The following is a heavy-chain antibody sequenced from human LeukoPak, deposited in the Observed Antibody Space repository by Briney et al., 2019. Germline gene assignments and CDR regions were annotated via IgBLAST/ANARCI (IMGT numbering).Heavy chain of an antibody. CDR1: GYTFTGYY. J-gene: IGHJ4*02. CDR3: ARTYGSGSYYVY. CDR2: INPNSGGT. D-gene: IGHD3-10*01. Sequence: ASVKVSCKASGYTFTGYYMHWVRQAPGQGLEWMGWINPNSGGTNYAQKFQGWVTMTRDTSIYTAYMELSRLRSDDTAVYYCARTYGSGSYYVYWGQGTLVTVSS. V-gene: IGHV1-2*04.